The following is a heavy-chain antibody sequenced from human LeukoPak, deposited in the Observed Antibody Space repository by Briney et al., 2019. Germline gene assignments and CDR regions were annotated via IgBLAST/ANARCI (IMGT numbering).Heavy chain of an antibody. J-gene: IGHJ4*02. CDR3: ARDGGTYYDFWSGYSDY. D-gene: IGHD3-3*01. CDR1: GGTFSSYA. CDR2: IIPIFGTA. Sequence: VASVKVSCKASGGTFSSYAISWVRQAPGQGLEWMGGIIPIFGTANYAQKFQGRVTITADESTSTAYMELSSLRSEDTAVYYCARDGGTYYDFWSGYSDYWGQGTLVTVSS. V-gene: IGHV1-69*01.